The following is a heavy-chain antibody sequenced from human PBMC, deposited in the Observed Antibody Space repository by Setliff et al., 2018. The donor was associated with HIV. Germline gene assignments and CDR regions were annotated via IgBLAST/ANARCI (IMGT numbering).Heavy chain of an antibody. J-gene: IGHJ4*02. CDR3: ARDFVTGWLPLRPLDS. V-gene: IGHV1-18*01. CDR2: ISTDNGDT. CDR1: GYTFTTYG. Sequence: ASVKVSCKPSGYTFTTYGINWVRQAPGQGLEWMGRISTDNGDTRFAQKFQDRVTLTTDTFASTAYMELRSLTSDDTAMYYCARDFVTGWLPLRPLDSWGQGTLVTVS. D-gene: IGHD3-22*01.